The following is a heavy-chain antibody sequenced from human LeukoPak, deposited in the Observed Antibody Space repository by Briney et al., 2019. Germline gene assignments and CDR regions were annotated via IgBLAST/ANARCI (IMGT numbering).Heavy chain of an antibody. D-gene: IGHD3-22*01. CDR2: MNPNSGNT. J-gene: IGHJ4*02. Sequence: ASVKVSCKASGYTFTSYDINWVRQATGQGLEWMGWMNPNSGNTGYAQKFQGRVTMTRNTSISTACMELSSLRSEDTAVYYCARGQGPWYYYDSSGYYYWGQGTLVTVSS. CDR3: ARGQGPWYYYDSSGYYY. V-gene: IGHV1-8*01. CDR1: GYTFTSYD.